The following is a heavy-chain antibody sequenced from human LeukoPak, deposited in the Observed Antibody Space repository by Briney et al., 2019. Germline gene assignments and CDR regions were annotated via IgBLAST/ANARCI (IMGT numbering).Heavy chain of an antibody. J-gene: IGHJ5*02. Sequence: GGSLRLSCAASGFTFSSYAMSWVRQAPGKGLEGVSAISGSGGSTYYADSVKGRFAISRDNSKNTLYLQMNSLRAEDTAVYYCAKDSTASGGNWFDPWGQGTLVTVSS. CDR1: GFTFSSYA. CDR3: AKDSTASGGNWFDP. D-gene: IGHD3-16*01. CDR2: ISGSGGST. V-gene: IGHV3-23*01.